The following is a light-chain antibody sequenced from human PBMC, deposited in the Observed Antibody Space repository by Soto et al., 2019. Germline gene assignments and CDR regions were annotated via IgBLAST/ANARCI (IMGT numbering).Light chain of an antibody. J-gene: IGKJ1*01. CDR2: GAS. Sequence: DIQLTQSPCFQSASVGDRVTITSRPSKGISSSYLAWYQQTPGKAPKLLIYGASTRATGIPARFSGSGSGTEFTLTISSLQSEDFAVYYCQQYNNWPGTFGQGTKVDIK. V-gene: IGKV1-9*01. CDR3: QQYNNWPGT. CDR1: KGISSSY.